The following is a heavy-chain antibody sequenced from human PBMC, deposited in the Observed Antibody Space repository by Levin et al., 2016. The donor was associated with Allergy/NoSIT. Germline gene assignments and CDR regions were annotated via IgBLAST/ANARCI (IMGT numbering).Heavy chain of an antibody. J-gene: IGHJ4*02. CDR2: ISGSGGST. D-gene: IGHD3-22*01. CDR3: AKDSGSGYYYVFDY. Sequence: GESLKISCAASGFTFSSYAMSWVRQAPGKGLEWVSAISGSGGSTYYADSVKGRFTISRDNSKNTLYLQMNSLRAEDTAVYYCAKDSGSGYYYVFDYWGQGTLVTVSS. CDR1: GFTFSSYA. V-gene: IGHV3-23*01.